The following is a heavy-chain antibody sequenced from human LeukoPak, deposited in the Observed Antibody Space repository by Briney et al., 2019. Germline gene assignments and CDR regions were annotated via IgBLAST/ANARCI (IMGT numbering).Heavy chain of an antibody. J-gene: IGHJ4*02. V-gene: IGHV1-2*02. D-gene: IGHD1-26*01. Sequence: GASVKVSCKSSGYTFNSYGITWVRQAPGQGLEWMGWINPNSGGTNYAQKFQGRVTMTRDTSISTAYMELSWLRSDDTAVYYCVRDGEWELLGYYFDYWGQGTLVTVSS. CDR1: GYTFNSYG. CDR3: VRDGEWELLGYYFDY. CDR2: INPNSGGT.